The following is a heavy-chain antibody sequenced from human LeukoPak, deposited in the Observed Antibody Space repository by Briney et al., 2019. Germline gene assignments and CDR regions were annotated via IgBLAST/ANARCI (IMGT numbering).Heavy chain of an antibody. CDR1: GFTFSTYE. D-gene: IGHD3-22*01. Sequence: PGGSLRLSCAASGFTFSTYEMNWVRQAPGKGLEWVSYISSSGSTIYYADSVRGRFTISRDNAKNSLYLQMNSLRAEDTALYYCASDVTLIVTFIGDAFDIWGQGTMVTVSS. CDR2: ISSSGSTI. V-gene: IGHV3-48*03. CDR3: ASDVTLIVTFIGDAFDI. J-gene: IGHJ3*02.